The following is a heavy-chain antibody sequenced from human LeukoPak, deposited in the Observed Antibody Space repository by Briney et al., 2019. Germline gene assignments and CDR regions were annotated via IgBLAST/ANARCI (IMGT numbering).Heavy chain of an antibody. D-gene: IGHD1-26*01. Sequence: GGSLRLSCAASGFTFNTYSMNWVRQAPGKGLEWVSSISSTSIYRYYADSVKGRFTISRDNAKNSLYLQMNSLRAEDTAVYYCASSGGSPTPDVWGKGTTVTVSS. CDR1: GFTFNTYS. J-gene: IGHJ6*04. CDR2: ISSTSIYR. CDR3: ASSGGSPTPDV. V-gene: IGHV3-21*01.